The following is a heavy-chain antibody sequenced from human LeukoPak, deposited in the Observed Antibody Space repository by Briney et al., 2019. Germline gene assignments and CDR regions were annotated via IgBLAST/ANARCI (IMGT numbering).Heavy chain of an antibody. CDR1: GFTCSSYA. J-gene: IGHJ4*02. CDR2: ISGSGGST. Sequence: GGSLRLSCAASGFTCSSYAMSWVRQAPGKGLEWVSAISGSGGSTYYADSVKGRFTISRDNSKNTLYLQMNSLRAEDTAVYYCAKEGYTYYYGSGSYYNALNFDYWGQGTLVTVSS. CDR3: AKEGYTYYYGSGSYYNALNFDY. V-gene: IGHV3-23*01. D-gene: IGHD3-10*01.